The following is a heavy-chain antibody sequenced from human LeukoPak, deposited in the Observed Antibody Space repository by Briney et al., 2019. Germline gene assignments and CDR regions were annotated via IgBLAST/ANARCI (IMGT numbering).Heavy chain of an antibody. J-gene: IGHJ4*02. CDR2: ISGSGGSP. Sequence: GGSLRLSCAASGFTFSSYAMSWVRQAPGKGLEWVSAISGSGGSPYYADSLRGRFTISRDNSKNTLYLQMNSLRAEDTAVYYCANFGDLVLGIDYWGQGTLVTVSS. CDR3: ANFGDLVLGIDY. CDR1: GFTFSSYA. D-gene: IGHD3-10*01. V-gene: IGHV3-23*01.